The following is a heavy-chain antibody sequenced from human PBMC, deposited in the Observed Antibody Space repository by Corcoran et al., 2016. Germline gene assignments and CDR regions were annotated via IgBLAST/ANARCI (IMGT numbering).Heavy chain of an antibody. V-gene: IGHV1-69*06. CDR3: ARDRYSIFGVVRYYYGMDV. D-gene: IGHD3-3*01. J-gene: IGHJ6*02. Sequence: QVQLVQSGAEVKKPGSSVKVSCKASGGTFSSYAISWVRQAPGQGLEWMGGIIPIFGTANYAQKFQGRVTITADKSTSTAYMELSSLRSEDTAVYYCARDRYSIFGVVRYYYGMDVWGQGTTVTVSS. CDR2: IIPIFGTA. CDR1: GGTFSSYA.